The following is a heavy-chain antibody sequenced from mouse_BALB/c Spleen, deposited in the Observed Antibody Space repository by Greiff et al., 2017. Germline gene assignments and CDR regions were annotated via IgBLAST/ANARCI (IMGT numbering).Heavy chain of an antibody. CDR2: ISSGGST. V-gene: IGHV5-6-5*01. CDR1: GFTFSSYA. CDR3: ARKYLYYFDY. Sequence: EVKLMESGGGLVKPGGSLKLSCAASGFTFSSYAMSWVRQTPEKRLEWVASISSGGSTYYPDSVKGRFTISRDNARNILYLQMSSLRSEDTAMYYCARKYLYYFDYWGQGTTLTVSS. D-gene: IGHD5-1*01. J-gene: IGHJ2*01.